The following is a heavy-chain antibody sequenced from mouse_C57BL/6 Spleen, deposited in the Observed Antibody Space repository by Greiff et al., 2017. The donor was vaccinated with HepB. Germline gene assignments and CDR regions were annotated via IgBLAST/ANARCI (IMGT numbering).Heavy chain of an antibody. Sequence: QVTLKVSGPGILQPSQTLSLTCSFSGFSLSTFGMGVGWIRQPSGKGLEWLAHIWWDDDKYYNPALKSRLTISKDTSKNPVILKIANVDTAETATYYCARTYSNYDFDDWGQGTTLTVSS. CDR1: GFSLSTFGMG. D-gene: IGHD2-5*01. CDR2: IWWDDDK. CDR3: ARTYSNYDFDD. V-gene: IGHV8-8*01. J-gene: IGHJ2*01.